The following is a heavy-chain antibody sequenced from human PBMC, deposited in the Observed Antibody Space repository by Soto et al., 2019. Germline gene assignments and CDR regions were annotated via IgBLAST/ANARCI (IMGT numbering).Heavy chain of an antibody. CDR1: GGSISSGGYY. J-gene: IGHJ5*02. CDR3: AREAPYYDILTGYSYNWFDP. V-gene: IGHV4-31*03. CDR2: IYYSGST. Sequence: SETLSLTCTVSGGSISSGGYYWSWIRQHPGKGLEWIGYIYYSGSTYYNPSLKSRVTISVDTSKNQFSLKLSSVTAADTAVYYCAREAPYYDILTGYSYNWFDPWGQGTLVTVSS. D-gene: IGHD3-9*01.